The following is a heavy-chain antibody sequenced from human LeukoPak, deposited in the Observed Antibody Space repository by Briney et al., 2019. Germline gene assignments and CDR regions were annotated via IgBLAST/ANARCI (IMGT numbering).Heavy chain of an antibody. CDR1: GYTFTSYG. D-gene: IGHD1-26*01. J-gene: IGHJ4*02. CDR3: ARDTVDSGSYRTPGAFDY. V-gene: IGHV1-18*01. Sequence: ASVKVSFKASGYTFTSYGISWVRQAPGRGLERMGWISAYNGNTNYAQKLQGRVTMTTDTSTSTAYMELRSLRSDDTAVYYCARDTVDSGSYRTPGAFDYWGQGTLVTVSS. CDR2: ISAYNGNT.